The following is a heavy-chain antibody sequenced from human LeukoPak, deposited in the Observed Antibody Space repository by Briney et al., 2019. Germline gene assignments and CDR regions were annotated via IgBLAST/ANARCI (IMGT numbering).Heavy chain of an antibody. V-gene: IGHV3-21*01. Sequence: GGSLRLSCAASGFTFSSYNMNWVRQAPGKGLEWVSSISSSSDYIYYADSVKGRFTISRDKAKNSLYLQMKSLRAEDTAVYYCAELGITMIGGVWGKGTTVTISS. D-gene: IGHD3-10*02. CDR1: GFTFSSYN. CDR3: AELGITMIGGV. J-gene: IGHJ6*04. CDR2: ISSSSDYI.